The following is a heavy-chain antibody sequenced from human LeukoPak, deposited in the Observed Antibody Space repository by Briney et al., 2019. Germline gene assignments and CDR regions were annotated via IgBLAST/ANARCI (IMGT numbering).Heavy chain of an antibody. D-gene: IGHD3-10*01. V-gene: IGHV1-2*06. Sequence: GASVKVSCTASGYTFTGYYMHRVRQAPGQGLEWLGRINPNSGGTNYAHKFHGRVIMTRDTSISTDYMEMSRLRFYDTAVYYCARGGYYYGSGSPPHFDYWGQGTLVTVSS. J-gene: IGHJ4*02. CDR1: GYTFTGYY. CDR3: ARGGYYYGSGSPPHFDY. CDR2: INPNSGGT.